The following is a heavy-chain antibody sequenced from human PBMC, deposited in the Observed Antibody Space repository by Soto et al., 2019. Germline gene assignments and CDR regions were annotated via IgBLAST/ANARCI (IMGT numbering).Heavy chain of an antibody. J-gene: IGHJ5*02. D-gene: IGHD1-26*01. V-gene: IGHV1-46*01. CDR3: ARSSGGNFGIIIEGTNWFAP. CDR1: RDTFTSYY. CDR2: INPHGGST. Sequence: GASVKVSCKSPRDTFTSYYINLFRHAPGQWLECMGVINPHGGSTAYAQKFKGRVTLTRDTSASTVYMEVSSLTSEDTAMYYCARSSGGNFGIIIEGTNWFAPWGQGTLVTVSS.